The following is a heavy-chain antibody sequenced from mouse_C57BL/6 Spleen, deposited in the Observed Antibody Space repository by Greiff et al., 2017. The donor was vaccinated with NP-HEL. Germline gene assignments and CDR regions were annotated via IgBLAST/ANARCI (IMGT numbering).Heavy chain of an antibody. J-gene: IGHJ4*01. Sequence: VKLQESGAELVKPGASVKLSCKASGYTFTEYTIHWVKQRSGQGLEWIGWFYPGSGSIKYNEKFKDKATLTAEKSSSTVYMELSRLTSEDSAVYFCARHDFPYYYGEAYAMDYWGQGTSVTVSS. CDR2: FYPGSGSI. CDR3: ARHDFPYYYGEAYAMDY. CDR1: GYTFTEYT. D-gene: IGHD1-1*01. V-gene: IGHV1-62-2*01.